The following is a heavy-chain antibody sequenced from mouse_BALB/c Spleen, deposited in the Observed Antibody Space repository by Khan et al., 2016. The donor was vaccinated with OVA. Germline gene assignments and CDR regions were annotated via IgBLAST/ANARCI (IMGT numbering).Heavy chain of an antibody. Sequence: EVKLEESGPGLVKPSQSLSLTCTVTGYSITSGYGWNWIRQFPGNKLEWMGYISYSGSTNYNPSLKSRISITRKQSKNQFFLQLNSVTTEDTATYSCARTARIKYWGKGTTLTVSS. V-gene: IGHV3-2*02. CDR2: ISYSGST. D-gene: IGHD1-2*01. J-gene: IGHJ2*01. CDR1: GYSITSGYG. CDR3: ARTARIKY.